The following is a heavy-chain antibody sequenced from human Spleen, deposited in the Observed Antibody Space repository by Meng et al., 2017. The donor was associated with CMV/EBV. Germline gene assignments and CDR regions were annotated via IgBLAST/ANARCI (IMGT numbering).Heavy chain of an antibody. CDR1: GGSISSSY. J-gene: IGHJ6*02. CDR3: ARDPYYHYLDV. CDR2: SGSS. D-gene: IGHD3-16*01. V-gene: IGHV4-59*01. Sequence: SETLSLTCTVSGGSISSSYWGWIRQPPGKGLEWIGYSGSSNYNPSLQSRVIISVDTSKNQVSLRLKSVTAADTAVYYCARDPYYHYLDVWGQGTTVTVSS.